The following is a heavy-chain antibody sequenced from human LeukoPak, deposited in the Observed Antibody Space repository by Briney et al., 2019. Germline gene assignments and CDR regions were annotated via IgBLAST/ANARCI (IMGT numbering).Heavy chain of an antibody. V-gene: IGHV3-30*02. CDR1: GFTFSSYG. D-gene: IGHD2-8*02. Sequence: PGGSLRLSCAASGFTFSSYGMHWVRQAPGKGLEWVAFIRYDGSNKYYADSAKGRFTISRDNAKNTLYLQMNSLRAEDTAVYYCAREGCTGGVCYAFDIWGQGTMVTVSS. J-gene: IGHJ3*02. CDR2: IRYDGSNK. CDR3: AREGCTGGVCYAFDI.